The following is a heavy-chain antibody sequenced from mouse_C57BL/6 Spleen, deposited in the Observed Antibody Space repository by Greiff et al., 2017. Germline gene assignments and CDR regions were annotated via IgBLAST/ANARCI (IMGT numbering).Heavy chain of an antibody. V-gene: IGHV2-5*01. J-gene: IGHJ1*03. Sequence: QVQLKQSGPGLVQPSQSLSITCTVSGFSLTSYGVHWVRQSPGKGLEWLGVIWRGGSTDYNAAFMSRLSITKENSKSQVFFKMNSLQADDTAIYYCAKKGAYYSNYEYFDVWGTGTTVTVSS. CDR1: GFSLTSYG. CDR2: IWRGGST. CDR3: AKKGAYYSNYEYFDV. D-gene: IGHD2-5*01.